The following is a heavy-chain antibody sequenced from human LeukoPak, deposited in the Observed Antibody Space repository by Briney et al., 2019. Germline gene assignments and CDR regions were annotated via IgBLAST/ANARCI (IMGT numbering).Heavy chain of an antibody. CDR3: ARVGRAVRF. Sequence: SETLSLTCAVYGGSFSGYYWSWIRQPPGKGLEWIGEINHSGSTNYNPSLKRRVTISVDTSKNQFSLKLSSVTAADTAVYYCARVGRAVRFWGQGTLVTVSS. CDR1: GGSFSGYY. CDR2: INHSGST. V-gene: IGHV4-34*01. J-gene: IGHJ4*02.